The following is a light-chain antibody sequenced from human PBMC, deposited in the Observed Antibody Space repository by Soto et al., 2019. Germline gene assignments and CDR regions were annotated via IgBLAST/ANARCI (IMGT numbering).Light chain of an antibody. V-gene: IGLV1-44*01. Sequence: QAVVTQPPSASGTPGQRVTITCSGGSSNIGSNYVNWYQQLPGTAPKLLIYSNNQRPSRVPDRFSGSKSCTSASLAISGLQSEDEADYYCAAWDDRLNGVVFGGGTKLTVL. CDR3: AAWDDRLNGVV. J-gene: IGLJ2*01. CDR1: SSNIGSNY. CDR2: SNN.